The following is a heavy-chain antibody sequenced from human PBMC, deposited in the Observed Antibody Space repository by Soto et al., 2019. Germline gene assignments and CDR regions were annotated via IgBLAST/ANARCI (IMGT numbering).Heavy chain of an antibody. J-gene: IGHJ4*02. CDR3: AKVPNGDYIGAFDD. CDR2: ISRSGNVI. Sequence: EVQLLESGGDLVQPGGSLRLSCAASGFAFSNYAVTWVRQAQGKGLEWVSSISRSGNVIYYADSVKGRFIISRDNSKNTLYLQMNSLRAEDTAMYYCAKVPNGDYIGAFDDWGQGTLVTVSS. V-gene: IGHV3-23*01. CDR1: GFAFSNYA. D-gene: IGHD4-17*01.